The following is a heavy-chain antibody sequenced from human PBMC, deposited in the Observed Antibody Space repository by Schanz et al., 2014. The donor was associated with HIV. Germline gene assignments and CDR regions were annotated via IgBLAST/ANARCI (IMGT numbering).Heavy chain of an antibody. D-gene: IGHD3-3*01. J-gene: IGHJ4*02. CDR2: INPANGVT. CDR1: GGSFSSYA. V-gene: IGHV1-2*02. Sequence: QLQLVQSGAEVKKPGSSVKVSCKASGGSFSSYAINWMRQAPGQGLEWMGWINPANGVTKYAQKFRDRVTLTRDTSISTLYMELTSLRSDDTAVYYCVRHVNFLKTDFWGQGTLVTVSS. CDR3: VRHVNFLKTDF.